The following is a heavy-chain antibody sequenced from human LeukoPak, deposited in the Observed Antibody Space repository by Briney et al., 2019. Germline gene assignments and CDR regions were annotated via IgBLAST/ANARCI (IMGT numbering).Heavy chain of an antibody. V-gene: IGHV3-30*18. CDR1: GFTFSSYG. CDR3: AKTSQPYCGGDCSHFDY. D-gene: IGHD2-21*02. J-gene: IGHJ4*02. CDR2: ITYDGSNK. Sequence: GRSLRLSCAASGFTFSSYGMHWVRQAPGKGLEWVAIITYDGSNKYYADSVKGRFTISRDNFKNTLYLQVNSLRVEDMAVYYCAKTSQPYCGGDCSHFDYWGQGTLVTVSS.